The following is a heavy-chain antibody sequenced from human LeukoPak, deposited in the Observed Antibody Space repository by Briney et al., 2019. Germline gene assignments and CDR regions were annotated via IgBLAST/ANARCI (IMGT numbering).Heavy chain of an antibody. CDR1: GCSISSYY. J-gene: IGHJ4*02. CDR3: ARVSGYDWESFYDY. CDR2: IYYSGST. D-gene: IGHD5-12*01. V-gene: IGHV4-59*01. Sequence: SETLSLTGTVSGCSISSYYWSWIRQPPGKGLEWIGYIYYSGSTNYNPSLKSRVTISVDTSKNQFSLKLSSVTAADTAVYYCARVSGYDWESFYDYWGQGTLVTVSS.